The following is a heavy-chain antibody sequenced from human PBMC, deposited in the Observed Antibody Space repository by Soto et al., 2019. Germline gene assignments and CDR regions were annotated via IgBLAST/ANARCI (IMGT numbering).Heavy chain of an antibody. J-gene: IGHJ4*02. V-gene: IGHV4-31*03. CDR3: ARTLRSPYYFDY. CDR1: VGSISSIGYY. Sequence: QVQLQESGPGLVKPSQTLSLTCTVSVGSISSIGYYWSWIRQHPGKGLEWIGYMYYTGSTYYNPSLKSRVAISVDTSKNHFSLRLSSVTAADTAVYYCARTLRSPYYFDYWGQGTLVTVSS. CDR2: MYYTGST.